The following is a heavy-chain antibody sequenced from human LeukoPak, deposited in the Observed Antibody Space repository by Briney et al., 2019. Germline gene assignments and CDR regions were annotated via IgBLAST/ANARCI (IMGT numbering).Heavy chain of an antibody. D-gene: IGHD6-13*01. Sequence: GGSLRLSCAASGFTFSSYWVSWVRQAPGKGLEWVAGIKEEGSEKYYVDSVKCRFTISRENAKNSLYLQMNSLRAEDRTVYYCARDRGWTAAAGRTTSFDYWGQGTLVTVSS. V-gene: IGHV3-7*01. CDR1: GFTFSSYW. J-gene: IGHJ4*02. CDR2: IKEEGSEK. CDR3: ARDRGWTAAAGRTTSFDY.